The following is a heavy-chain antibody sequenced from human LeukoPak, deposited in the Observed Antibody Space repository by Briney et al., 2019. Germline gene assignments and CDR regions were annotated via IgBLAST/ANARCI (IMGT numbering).Heavy chain of an antibody. CDR2: ISSSSSYI. CDR1: GFTFSIYA. D-gene: IGHD1-1*01. J-gene: IGHJ5*02. CDR3: ASLDKYNWFDP. V-gene: IGHV3-21*01. Sequence: GRSLRLSCAASGFTFSIYAMHWVRQAPGKGLEWVSSISSSSSYIYYADSVKGRFTISRDNAKNSLYLQMNSLRAEDTAVYYCASLDKYNWFDPWGQGTLVTVSS.